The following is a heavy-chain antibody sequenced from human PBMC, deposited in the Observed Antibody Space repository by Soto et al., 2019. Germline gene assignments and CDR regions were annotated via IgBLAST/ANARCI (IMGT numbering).Heavy chain of an antibody. J-gene: IGHJ6*02. Sequence: GESLKISCKGSGYSFTSYWIGWVRQMPGKGLELMGIIYPGDSDTRYSPSFQGQVTISADKSISTAYLQWSSLKASDTAMYYCARLGIAVAGTYGMDVWGQGTTVTVSS. V-gene: IGHV5-51*01. CDR3: ARLGIAVAGTYGMDV. D-gene: IGHD6-19*01. CDR1: GYSFTSYW. CDR2: IYPGDSDT.